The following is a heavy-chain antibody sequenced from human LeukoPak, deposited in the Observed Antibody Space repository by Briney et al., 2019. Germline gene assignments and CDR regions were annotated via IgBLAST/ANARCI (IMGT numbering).Heavy chain of an antibody. CDR2: ISGSGGST. CDR3: ANIMGGDWYLSDY. D-gene: IGHD3/OR15-3a*01. J-gene: IGHJ4*02. CDR1: GFTFSSYA. Sequence: GGSLRLSCAASGFTFSSYAMSRVRQAPGKGLEWVSAISGSGGSTYYADSVKGRFTIFSDNSKNTLYLQMNSLRAEDTAIYYCANIMGGDWYLSDYWGQGTLVIVSS. V-gene: IGHV3-23*01.